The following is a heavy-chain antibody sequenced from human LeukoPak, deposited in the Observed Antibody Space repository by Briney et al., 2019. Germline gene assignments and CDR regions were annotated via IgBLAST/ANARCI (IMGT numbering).Heavy chain of an antibody. Sequence: SETLSLTCTVSGGSISSYYWTWIRQPPGKGLEWIGYIYYSGSTSYNPSHKSRVTISVDTAKNQFSLELSSVTAADTAVYYCAREGMGIEAGTVDYWGQGTLVTVSS. J-gene: IGHJ4*02. CDR3: AREGMGIEAGTVDY. V-gene: IGHV4-59*01. CDR2: IYYSGST. CDR1: GGSISSYY. D-gene: IGHD1/OR15-1a*01.